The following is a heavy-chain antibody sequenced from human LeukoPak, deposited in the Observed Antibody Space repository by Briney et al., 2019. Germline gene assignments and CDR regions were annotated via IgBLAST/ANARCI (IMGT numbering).Heavy chain of an antibody. CDR3: ARVFAPRLLHTSYYYYYYMDV. D-gene: IGHD4-23*01. CDR1: GGSISSSNW. Sequence: PSGTLSLTCAVSGGSISSSNWWSWVRQPPGKGLEWIGEIYHSGSTNYNPSLKSRVTISVDKSKNQFSLKLSSVTAADTAVYYCARVFAPRLLHTSYYYYYYMDVWGKGTTVTVSS. J-gene: IGHJ6*03. CDR2: IYHSGST. V-gene: IGHV4-4*02.